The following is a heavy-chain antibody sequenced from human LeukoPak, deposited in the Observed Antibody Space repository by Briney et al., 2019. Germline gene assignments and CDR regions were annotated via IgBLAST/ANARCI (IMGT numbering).Heavy chain of an antibody. CDR1: GFTFSSYA. Sequence: PGGSLRLSCAASGFTFSSYAMHWVRQAPGKGLEWVAVISYDGSNKYYADSVKGRFTISRGNSKNTLYVQMNSLRAEDTAVYYCAKVLSIAVAFDYWGQGTLVTVSS. CDR2: ISYDGSNK. J-gene: IGHJ4*02. D-gene: IGHD6-19*01. V-gene: IGHV3-30*18. CDR3: AKVLSIAVAFDY.